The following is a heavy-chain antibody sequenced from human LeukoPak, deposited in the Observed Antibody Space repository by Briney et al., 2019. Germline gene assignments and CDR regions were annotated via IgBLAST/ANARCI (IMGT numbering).Heavy chain of an antibody. CDR3: ARAVAGTDWFDP. CDR1: GLTFSSYA. D-gene: IGHD6-19*01. J-gene: IGHJ5*02. Sequence: AGGSLRLSCAASGLTFSSYAMSWVRQAPGKGLEWVSSISSSSSYIYYADSVKGRFTISRDNAKNSLYLQMNSLRAEDTAVYYCARAVAGTDWFDPWGQGTLVTVSS. CDR2: ISSSSSYI. V-gene: IGHV3-21*01.